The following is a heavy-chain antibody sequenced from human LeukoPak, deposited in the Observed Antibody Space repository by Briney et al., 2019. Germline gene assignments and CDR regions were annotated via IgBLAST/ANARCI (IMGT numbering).Heavy chain of an antibody. V-gene: IGHV4-59*01. Sequence: SETLSLTCTVSGGSISSYYWSWIRQPPGKGLEWIGYIYYSGSTNYNPSLKSRVTISVDTSKNQFSLKLSSVTAADTAVYYCAGVSYCGGDCYPGVYFDLWGRGTLVTVSS. CDR1: GGSISSYY. J-gene: IGHJ2*01. D-gene: IGHD2-21*01. CDR3: AGVSYCGGDCYPGVYFDL. CDR2: IYYSGST.